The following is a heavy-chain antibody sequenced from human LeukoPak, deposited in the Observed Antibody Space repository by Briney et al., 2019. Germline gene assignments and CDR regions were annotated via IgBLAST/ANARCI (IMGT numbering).Heavy chain of an antibody. J-gene: IGHJ6*03. CDR3: ARGLYDSSGFYYMDV. Sequence: SETLSLTCTVSGGSISSYYWSWIRQPPGKGLEWIGYIYYSGSTNYNPSLKSRVTISVDTSKNQFSLKLSSVTAADTAVYYCARGLYDSSGFYYMDVWGKGTTVTVSS. D-gene: IGHD3-22*01. CDR1: GGSISSYY. CDR2: IYYSGST. V-gene: IGHV4-59*01.